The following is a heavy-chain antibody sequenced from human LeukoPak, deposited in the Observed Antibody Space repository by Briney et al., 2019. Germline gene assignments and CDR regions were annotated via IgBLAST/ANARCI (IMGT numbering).Heavy chain of an antibody. J-gene: IGHJ3*02. V-gene: IGHV4-39*07. Sequence: SETLSLTCTVSGGSISSSSYYWGWIRQPPGKGLEWVGSIYYSGSTYYNPSLKSRVTISVDTSNNQFSLKLSSVTAADTAVYYCARDGYSSSSDAFDIWGQGTMVTVSS. CDR3: ARDGYSSSSDAFDI. D-gene: IGHD6-6*01. CDR1: GGSISSSSYY. CDR2: IYYSGST.